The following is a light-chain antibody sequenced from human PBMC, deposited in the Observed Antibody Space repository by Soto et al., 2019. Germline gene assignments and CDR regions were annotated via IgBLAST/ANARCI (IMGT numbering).Light chain of an antibody. Sequence: DIQLTQAPSSLSATVGDRVTITCRASQGISNYLAWYQQKPGKVPKLLIYAASTLQSGVPSRFSGSGSGTDFTLTISSLQPEDVATYYCQKYNSAPLLTFGGGTKVDIK. J-gene: IGKJ4*01. CDR2: AAS. CDR1: QGISNY. CDR3: QKYNSAPLLT. V-gene: IGKV1-27*01.